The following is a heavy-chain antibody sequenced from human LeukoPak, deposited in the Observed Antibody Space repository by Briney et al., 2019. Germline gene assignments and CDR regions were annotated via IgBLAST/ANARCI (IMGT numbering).Heavy chain of an antibody. J-gene: IGHJ4*02. Sequence: VASVKVSCKASGYTFTNYGISWVRQAPGQGLEWMGWISAYNGKTDYAQEVQGRVTVTTDTSTSTVYMELRSLRSDDTAVYYCARDRSTHDYWGQGTLVTVSS. CDR1: GYTFTNYG. V-gene: IGHV1-18*01. CDR2: ISAYNGKT. CDR3: ARDRSTHDY. D-gene: IGHD5/OR15-5a*01.